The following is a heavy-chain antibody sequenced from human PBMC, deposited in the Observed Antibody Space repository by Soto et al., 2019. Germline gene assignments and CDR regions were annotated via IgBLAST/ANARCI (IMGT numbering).Heavy chain of an antibody. CDR1: GFTFSSYW. D-gene: IGHD6-19*01. V-gene: IGHV3-7*05. CDR2: IKQDGSEK. Sequence: EVQLVESGGGLVQPGGSLRLSCAASGFTFSSYWMSWVRQAPGKGLEWVANIKQDGSEKYYVDSVKGRFTISRDNAKNSLYLQMNSLRAEDTTVYYCARGSIAVAGTHNYWGQGTLVTVSS. CDR3: ARGSIAVAGTHNY. J-gene: IGHJ4*02.